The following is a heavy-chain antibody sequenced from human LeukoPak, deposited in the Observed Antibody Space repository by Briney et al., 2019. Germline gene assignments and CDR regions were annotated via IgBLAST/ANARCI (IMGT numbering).Heavy chain of an antibody. V-gene: IGHV3-21*01. CDR1: GFTLSSYS. CDR3: ARVEGYDSSGYYGD. D-gene: IGHD3-22*01. Sequence: PGGSLRLSCAASGFTLSSYSMNWVRQAPGKGLEWVSSISSSSSYIYYADSVKGRFTISRDNAKNSLYLQMNSLRAEDSAVYYCARVEGYDSSGYYGDWGQGTLVTVSS. J-gene: IGHJ4*02. CDR2: ISSSSSYI.